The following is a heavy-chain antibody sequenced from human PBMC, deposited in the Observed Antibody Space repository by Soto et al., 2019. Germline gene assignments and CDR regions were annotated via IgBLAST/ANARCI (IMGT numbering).Heavy chain of an antibody. CDR3: ARGVYYDSSGMGY. D-gene: IGHD3-22*01. V-gene: IGHV4-4*02. Sequence: QVQLQESGPGLVKPSGTLSLTCAVSGGSISSSNWWSWVRQPPGKGLEWIGEIYHSGSTNYNPSLNSRVTLSVDKSKNQFSLKLSSVTAADTAVYYCARGVYYDSSGMGYWGQGTLVTVSS. CDR1: GGSISSSNW. J-gene: IGHJ4*02. CDR2: IYHSGST.